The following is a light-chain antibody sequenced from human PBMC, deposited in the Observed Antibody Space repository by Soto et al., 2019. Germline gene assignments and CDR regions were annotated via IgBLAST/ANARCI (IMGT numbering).Light chain of an antibody. CDR2: AAS. V-gene: IGKV3-15*01. J-gene: IGKJ1*01. CDR1: QSVSSY. CDR3: QQYNKWPWT. Sequence: EIVLTQSPATLSLSPGERATLSCRASQSVSSYLAWCQQRPGQAPRLLINAASIRATDIPDRISGSGSGTEFTLTISSLQSEDLAVYYCQQYNKWPWTFGQGTKVEI.